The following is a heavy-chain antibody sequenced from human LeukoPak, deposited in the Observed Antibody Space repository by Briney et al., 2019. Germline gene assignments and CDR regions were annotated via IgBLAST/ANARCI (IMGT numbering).Heavy chain of an antibody. J-gene: IGHJ5*02. CDR2: IYPSGSN. CDR1: GGSISSYD. V-gene: IGHV4-4*07. CDR3: ARAPSRNNWFDP. Sequence: SETLSLTCTVSGGSISSYDWSWIRQPAGKGLEWIGRIYPSGSNIYNPSLQSRVTMSVDTSKNQFSLKLSSVTAADTAVCYCARAPSRNNWFDPWGQGTLVTVSS.